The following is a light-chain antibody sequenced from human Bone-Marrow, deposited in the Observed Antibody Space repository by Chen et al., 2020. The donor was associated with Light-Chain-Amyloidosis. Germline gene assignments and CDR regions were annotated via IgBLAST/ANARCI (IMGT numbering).Light chain of an antibody. J-gene: IGLJ3*02. Sequence: SYVLTQPSSVSVAPGQTATIACGGNNIGSTSVHWYQQTPGQAPLLVVYDDSDRPSGIPERLSGSKSGHTAPLTISRVEAGHEADYYCQVWDRSSDRPVFGGGTKLTSL. CDR3: QVWDRSSDRPV. V-gene: IGLV3-21*02. CDR2: DDS. CDR1: NIGSTS.